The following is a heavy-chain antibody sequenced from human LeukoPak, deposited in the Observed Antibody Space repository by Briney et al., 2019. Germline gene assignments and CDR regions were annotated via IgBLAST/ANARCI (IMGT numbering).Heavy chain of an antibody. D-gene: IGHD3-9*01. J-gene: IGHJ6*04. V-gene: IGHV3-21*01. CDR2: ISSSGDYI. Sequence: GGSLRLSCVASGFTFSTDSMNCVRQAPGKGLEWVSSISSSGDYIYYADSVKGRFTISRDNATNSLFLQMNSLRGEDTAVYYCARDLADVDILTGTTYYYYALAVWGKGTTVTVSS. CDR1: GFTFSTDS. CDR3: ARDLADVDILTGTTYYYYALAV.